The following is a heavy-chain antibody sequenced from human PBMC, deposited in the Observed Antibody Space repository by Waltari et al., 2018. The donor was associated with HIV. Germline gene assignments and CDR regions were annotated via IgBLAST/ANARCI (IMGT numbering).Heavy chain of an antibody. D-gene: IGHD1-1*01. J-gene: IGHJ5*02. CDR3: VRKGWNPKNNWFDP. CDR2: AAYTGRT. V-gene: IGHV4-39*02. Sequence: QLQLQESGPGLVKPSETLSLTCVVSGFSIDTNPYYWAWIRQSPGTALEWIATAAYTGRTNYGPSFKTRVTVSVDTSRNLFPLNLRFVTAADTAIYYCVRKGWNPKNNWFDPWGQGTLVTVSS. CDR1: GFSIDTNPYY.